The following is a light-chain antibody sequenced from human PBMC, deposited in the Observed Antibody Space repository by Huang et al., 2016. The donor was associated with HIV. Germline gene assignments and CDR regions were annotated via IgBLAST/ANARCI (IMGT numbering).Light chain of an antibody. CDR2: DAS. J-gene: IGKJ4*01. V-gene: IGKV3-11*01. CDR3: QQRSGWPPT. CDR1: QSVGTY. Sequence: DIVLTQSPGTLSLSPGARATLSCRASQSVGTYLTWYQHKPGQAPKLLMHDASNGAAGIPPRFRGSGSGTDFTLTINDLQSEDAVVYYCQQRSGWPPTFGGGTKV.